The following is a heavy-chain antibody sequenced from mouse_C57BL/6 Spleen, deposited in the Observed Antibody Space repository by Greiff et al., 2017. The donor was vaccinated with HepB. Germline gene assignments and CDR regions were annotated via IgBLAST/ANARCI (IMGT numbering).Heavy chain of an antibody. J-gene: IGHJ2*01. CDR3: AIERGKSGYFDY. V-gene: IGHV1-61*01. Sequence: QVQLQQPGAELVRPGSSVKLSCKASGYTFTSYWMEWVKQRPGQGLEWIGNIYPSDSETHYNQKFKDKATLTVDKSSSTAYMQLSSLTSEDSAVYYCAIERGKSGYFDYWGQGTTLTVSS. CDR1: GYTFTSYW. CDR2: IYPSDSET. D-gene: IGHD1-3*01.